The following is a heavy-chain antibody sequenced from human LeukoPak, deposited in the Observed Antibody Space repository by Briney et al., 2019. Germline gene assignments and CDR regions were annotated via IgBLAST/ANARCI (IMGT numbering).Heavy chain of an antibody. CDR3: AREIQLWSKPGDY. V-gene: IGHV3-30-3*01. D-gene: IGHD5-18*01. CDR2: ISYDGSNK. Sequence: GGSLGLSCAASGFTFSSYAMHWVRQAPGKGLEWVAVISYDGSNKYYADSVKGRFTISRDNSKNTLYLQMNSLRAEDTAVYYCAREIQLWSKPGDYWGQGTLVTVSS. J-gene: IGHJ4*02. CDR1: GFTFSSYA.